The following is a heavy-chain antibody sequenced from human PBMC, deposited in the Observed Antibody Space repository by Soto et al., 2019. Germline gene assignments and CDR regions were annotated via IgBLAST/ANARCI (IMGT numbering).Heavy chain of an antibody. CDR3: ARSLLTSSWYAGS. CDR1: GYSISSGYY. J-gene: IGHJ5*02. Sequence: PSEPLCLTYAVSGYSISSGYYWGWIRQPPGKGLEWIGSIYHSGTTYYNPSLKSRVTISLDTSKNQFSLKLSSVTAADTAVYYCARSLLTSSWYAGSWGQGTLVTVSS. D-gene: IGHD6-13*01. CDR2: IYHSGTT. V-gene: IGHV4-38-2*01.